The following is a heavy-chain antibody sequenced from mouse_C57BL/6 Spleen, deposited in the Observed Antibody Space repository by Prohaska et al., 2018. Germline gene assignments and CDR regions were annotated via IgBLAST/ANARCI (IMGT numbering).Heavy chain of an antibody. Sequence: HGKSLEWIGVINPYNGGTSYNQKFKGKATLTVDKSSSTAYMELNSLTSEDSAVYYCARASYYANYDVPAWYFDVWGTGTTVTVSS. J-gene: IGHJ1*03. V-gene: IGHV1-19*01. CDR2: INPYNGGT. CDR3: ARASYYANYDVPAWYFDV. D-gene: IGHD2-1*01.